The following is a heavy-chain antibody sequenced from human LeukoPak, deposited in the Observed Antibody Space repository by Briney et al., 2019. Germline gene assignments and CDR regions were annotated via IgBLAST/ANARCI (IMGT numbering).Heavy chain of an antibody. Sequence: PSETLSLTCTVSGGSISSSSYYWSWIRQPPGKGLEWIGEINHSGSTNYNPSLKSRVTISVDTSKNQLSLKLSSVTAADTAVYYCARVWGNYCSSTSCYFVGYQQTWEKDAFDIWGQGTMVTVSS. V-gene: IGHV4-39*07. CDR2: INHSGST. CDR3: ARVWGNYCSSTSCYFVGYQQTWEKDAFDI. CDR1: GGSISSSSYY. D-gene: IGHD2-2*01. J-gene: IGHJ3*02.